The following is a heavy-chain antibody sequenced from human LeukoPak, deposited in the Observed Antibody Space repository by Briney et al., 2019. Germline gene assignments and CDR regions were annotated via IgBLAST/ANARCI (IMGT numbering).Heavy chain of an antibody. CDR1: GYTFSSYS. V-gene: IGHV1-18*01. D-gene: IGHD3-22*01. Sequence: ASVRVSCKASGYTFSSYSISWMRXAPGQXLEWMGWISAYNGDTNYAQKFQGIVTLTTDTSTRTAYMELSALRSDDTAVYFCARPLPYYYDSSGRYAFDVWGQGTMVTVSS. CDR2: ISAYNGDT. J-gene: IGHJ3*01. CDR3: ARPLPYYYDSSGRYAFDV.